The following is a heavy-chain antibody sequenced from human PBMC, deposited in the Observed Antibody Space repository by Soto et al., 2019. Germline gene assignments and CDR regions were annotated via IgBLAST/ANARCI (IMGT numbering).Heavy chain of an antibody. D-gene: IGHD6-13*01. Sequence: GGSLRLSCVASGFRFSSYAMSWVRQAPGEGLEWVSVISGRDGSTYYADSVKGRFTISRDDSRNTLYLQMHSLRAEDTAVYYCARDRERDAWYEDYWGQGTLVTVSS. V-gene: IGHV3-23*01. CDR3: ARDRERDAWYEDY. J-gene: IGHJ4*02. CDR1: GFRFSSYA. CDR2: ISGRDGST.